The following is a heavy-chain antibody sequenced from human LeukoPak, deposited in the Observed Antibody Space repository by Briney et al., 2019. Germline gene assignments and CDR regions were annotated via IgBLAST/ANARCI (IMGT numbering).Heavy chain of an antibody. CDR3: AREVHGGSGYFDY. D-gene: IGHD3-22*01. J-gene: IGHJ4*02. Sequence: ASVKVSCKASGGTFSSYAISWVRQAPGQGPEWMGRIIPILGIANYAQKFQGRVTITADKSTSTAYMELSSLRSEDTAVYYCAREVHGGSGYFDYWGQGTLVTVSS. CDR1: GGTFSSYA. V-gene: IGHV1-69*04. CDR2: IIPILGIA.